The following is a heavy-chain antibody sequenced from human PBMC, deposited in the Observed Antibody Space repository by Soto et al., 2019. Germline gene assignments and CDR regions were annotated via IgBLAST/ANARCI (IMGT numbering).Heavy chain of an antibody. CDR3: ARAIDGIAAAVHPWFDP. Sequence: ASVKVSCKASGYTFTSYDINWVRQATGQGLEWMGWMNPNSGNTGYAQKFQGRVTMTRNTSISTAYMELSSLRSEDTAVYYCARAIDGIAAAVHPWFDPWGQGTLVTVSS. D-gene: IGHD6-13*01. CDR2: MNPNSGNT. J-gene: IGHJ5*02. V-gene: IGHV1-8*01. CDR1: GYTFTSYD.